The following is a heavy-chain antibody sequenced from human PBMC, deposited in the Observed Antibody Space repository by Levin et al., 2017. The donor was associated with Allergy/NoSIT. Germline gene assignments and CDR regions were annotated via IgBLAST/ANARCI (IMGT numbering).Heavy chain of an antibody. Sequence: GESLKISCKASGYTFSSYYIHWVRQAPGQGLEWMGIINPSDGSTNYAQKFQGRVTMTRDTSTTTIYMELSSLRSEDTAVYYCARSTYYYDSSGYSIFDYWGQGTLVTVSS. J-gene: IGHJ4*02. CDR3: ARSTYYYDSSGYSIFDY. CDR2: INPSDGST. D-gene: IGHD3-22*01. CDR1: GYTFSSYY. V-gene: IGHV1-46*01.